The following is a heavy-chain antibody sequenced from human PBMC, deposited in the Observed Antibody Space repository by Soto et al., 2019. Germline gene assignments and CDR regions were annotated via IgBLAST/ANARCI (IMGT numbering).Heavy chain of an antibody. CDR2: INAGNGNT. D-gene: IGHD2-2*01. CDR3: ARRYCISTNCHYYGMDV. V-gene: IGHV1-3*01. J-gene: IGHJ6*02. Sequence: ASVKVSCKASGYTFTGYAMHWVRQAPGQRLEWMGWINAGNGNTKYSQKFQGRVTISRDTSASTAYMELSSLRSEDTAVYYCARRYCISTNCHYYGMDVWGQGTTVTVSS. CDR1: GYTFTGYA.